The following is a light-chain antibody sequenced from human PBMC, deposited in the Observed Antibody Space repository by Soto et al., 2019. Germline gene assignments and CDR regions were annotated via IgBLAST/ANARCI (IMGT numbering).Light chain of an antibody. V-gene: IGLV2-14*01. CDR1: SSDVGGYNY. J-gene: IGLJ3*02. CDR2: DIS. CDR3: SSYTSSSSWV. Sequence: QSALTQPASVSGSPGQSITISCTGTSSDVGGYNYVSWYQQHPGKAPKLMIYDISHRPSGVAHRFSGSKSGNTAFLTISGLQAEDEADYYCSSYTSSSSWVFGGGTKLTVL.